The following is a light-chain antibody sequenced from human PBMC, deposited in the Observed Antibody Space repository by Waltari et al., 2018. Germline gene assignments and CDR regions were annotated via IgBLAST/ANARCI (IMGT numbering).Light chain of an antibody. J-gene: IGLJ2*01. Sequence: QSVLTQPPSVSGAPGQRVTISCIGSSSNIGAGYGVHWYQQLPGTAPKLLIYGTSNRPSGVPDRFSGSKSGTSASLAITGLQAEDEADYYCQSYDNSLSGSRVFGGGTKLTVL. V-gene: IGLV1-40*01. CDR2: GTS. CDR1: SSNIGAGYG. CDR3: QSYDNSLSGSRV.